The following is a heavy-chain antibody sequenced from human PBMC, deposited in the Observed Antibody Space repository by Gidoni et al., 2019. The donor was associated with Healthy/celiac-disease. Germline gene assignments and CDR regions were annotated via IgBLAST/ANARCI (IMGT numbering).Heavy chain of an antibody. D-gene: IGHD4-17*01. J-gene: IGHJ4*02. V-gene: IGHV3-15*01. Sequence: EVQLVESGGGWVKPGGYLSLSCAASGFTFRNAWMGWVRQAPGKGREWVGRIKSKTDGGTTDYAAPVKGRFTISRDDSKNTLYLQMNSLKTEDTAVYYCTTAPDEYGDGSWDYWGQGTLVTVSS. CDR2: IKSKTDGGTT. CDR3: TTAPDEYGDGSWDY. CDR1: GFTFRNAW.